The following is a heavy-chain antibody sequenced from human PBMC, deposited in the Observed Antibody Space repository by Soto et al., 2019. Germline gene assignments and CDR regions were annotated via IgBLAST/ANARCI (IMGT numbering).Heavy chain of an antibody. J-gene: IGHJ5*02. V-gene: IGHV4-34*01. Sequence: SETLSLTCAVYGGSFSGYYWSWIRQPPGKGLEWIGEINHSGSTNYNPSLKSRVTISVDTSKNQFSLKLSSVTAADTAVYYCARTSGIAVAGTRNWFDPWGQGTLVTVSS. CDR3: ARTSGIAVAGTRNWFDP. CDR1: GGSFSGYY. CDR2: INHSGST. D-gene: IGHD6-19*01.